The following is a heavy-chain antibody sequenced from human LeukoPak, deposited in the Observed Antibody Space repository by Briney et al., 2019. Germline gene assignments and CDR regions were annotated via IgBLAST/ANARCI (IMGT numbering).Heavy chain of an antibody. CDR1: GFTFDDYA. J-gene: IGHJ4*02. Sequence: PGRSLRLSCAASGFTFDDYAMHWVRQAPGKGLEWVAVIWYDGSNKYYADSVKGRFTISRDNSKNTLYLQMNSLRAEDTAVYYCARDRNTVFDYWGQGTLVTVSS. CDR2: IWYDGSNK. D-gene: IGHD4-17*01. V-gene: IGHV3-33*08. CDR3: ARDRNTVFDY.